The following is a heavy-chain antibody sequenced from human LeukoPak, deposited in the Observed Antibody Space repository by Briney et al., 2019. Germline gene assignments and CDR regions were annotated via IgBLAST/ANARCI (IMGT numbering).Heavy chain of an antibody. Sequence: ASVKVSCKASGYTFTNYYIHWVRQAPGQGLEWVGTVNPSGGSTSYAQKFQGRVTMARDTSTSTVYMELSSLRSEDTAMYYCARGPGKDFDYWGQGTLVTVSS. J-gene: IGHJ4*02. CDR3: ARGPGKDFDY. CDR2: VNPSGGST. D-gene: IGHD4-23*01. CDR1: GYTFTNYY. V-gene: IGHV1-46*01.